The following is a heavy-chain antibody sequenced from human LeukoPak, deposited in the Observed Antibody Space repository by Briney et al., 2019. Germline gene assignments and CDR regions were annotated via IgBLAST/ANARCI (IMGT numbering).Heavy chain of an antibody. Sequence: GGSLRLSRAASGFTFSTYWMSWVRQAPGKGLEWVAKIKQDGSEKYYVDSVKGRFTISRDNAKNSVYLQMSSLRVEDTAVYYCARGQLADVYWGQGALVTVSS. V-gene: IGHV3-7*01. CDR1: GFTFSTYW. CDR3: ARGQLADVY. CDR2: IKQDGSEK. J-gene: IGHJ4*02. D-gene: IGHD2-15*01.